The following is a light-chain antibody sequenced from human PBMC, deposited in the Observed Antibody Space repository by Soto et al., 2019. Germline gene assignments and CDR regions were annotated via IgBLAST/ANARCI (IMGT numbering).Light chain of an antibody. V-gene: IGKV1-5*01. CDR2: DAS. CDR3: QQYNISSRT. CDR1: QSVRGW. Sequence: DIQMTQSPSTLSASVGDRVTITCRASQSVRGWLAWYRQKPWKAPKPLIFDASSLVTGVPPRFGGSGSATEFTLTTSRLQPHDFAASYCQQYNISSRTFGQGTRVDIK. J-gene: IGKJ5*01.